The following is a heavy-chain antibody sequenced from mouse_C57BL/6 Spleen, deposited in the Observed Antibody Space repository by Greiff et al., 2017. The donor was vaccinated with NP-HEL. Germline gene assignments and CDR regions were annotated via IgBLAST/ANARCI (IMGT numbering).Heavy chain of an antibody. D-gene: IGHD1-1*01. V-gene: IGHV3-6*01. CDR1: GYSITSGYY. Sequence: VQLQQSGPGLVKPSQSLSLTCSVTGYSITSGYYWNWIRQFPGNKLEWMGYISYDGSNNYNPSLKNRISITRDTSKNQFFLKLNSVTTEDTATYYCAMYYYGSSGRYYAMDYWGQGTSVTVSS. CDR2: ISYDGSN. J-gene: IGHJ4*01. CDR3: AMYYYGSSGRYYAMDY.